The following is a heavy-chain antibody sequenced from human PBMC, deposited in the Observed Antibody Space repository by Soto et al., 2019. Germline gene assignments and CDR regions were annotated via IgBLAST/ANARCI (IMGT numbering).Heavy chain of an antibody. D-gene: IGHD1-26*01. J-gene: IGHJ3*02. CDR3: ARISGSYPSRGDAFDI. CDR1: GGSVSSGSYY. V-gene: IGHV4-61*01. CDR2: IYYSGST. Sequence: PSETLSLTCTVSGGSVSSGSYYWSWIRQPPGKGLEWIGYIYYSGSTNYNPSLKSRVTISVDTSKNQFSLKLSSVTAADTAVYYCARISGSYPSRGDAFDIWGQGTIVTVSS.